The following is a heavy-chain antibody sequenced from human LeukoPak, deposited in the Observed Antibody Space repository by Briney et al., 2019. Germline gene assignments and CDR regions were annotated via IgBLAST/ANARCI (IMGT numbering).Heavy chain of an antibody. Sequence: ASVKVSCRASGYTFTSYAISWVRQAPGQGLEWMGWIRAHNGDTNHAQQLQGRVTMTTDTSTRTAYMELRSLRSEDTAVYYCARGEFICTINTCYASALDSWGQGTLVTVSS. V-gene: IGHV1-18*01. CDR2: IRAHNGDT. CDR3: ARGEFICTINTCYASALDS. CDR1: GYTFTSYA. J-gene: IGHJ4*02. D-gene: IGHD2-2*01.